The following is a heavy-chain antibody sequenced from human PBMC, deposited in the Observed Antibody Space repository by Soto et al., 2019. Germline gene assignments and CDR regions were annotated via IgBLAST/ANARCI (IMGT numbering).Heavy chain of an antibody. D-gene: IGHD2-15*01. Sequence: QVTLKESGPVLVKPTEPLTLTCTVSGFSLSNAGMGVSWIRQPPGKALEWLAHIFSNDERRFSTSLKNRLTISKDTINSQVVLIMTNMDPGDTATYYCAQTEDGGRSRTPAGWFNAWGQGTLVTVSS. V-gene: IGHV2-26*01. J-gene: IGHJ5*02. CDR1: GFSLSNAGMG. CDR3: AQTEDGGRSRTPAGWFNA. CDR2: IFSNDER.